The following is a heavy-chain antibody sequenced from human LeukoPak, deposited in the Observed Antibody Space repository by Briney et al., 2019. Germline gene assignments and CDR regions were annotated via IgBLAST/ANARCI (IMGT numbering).Heavy chain of an antibody. J-gene: IGHJ5*02. D-gene: IGHD3-16*01. Sequence: GGSLRLSCAASGFIFSSYGMHWVRQAPGKGLEWVAFIRYDGSKKYYADSVKGRFTISRDNAKNSLYLQMNSLRAEDTAVYYCARSGGGFWFDPWGQGTLVTVSS. CDR3: ARSGGGFWFDP. CDR1: GFIFSSYG. V-gene: IGHV3-30*02. CDR2: IRYDGSKK.